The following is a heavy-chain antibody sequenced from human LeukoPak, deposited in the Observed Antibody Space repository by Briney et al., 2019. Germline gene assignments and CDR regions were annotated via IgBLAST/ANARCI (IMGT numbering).Heavy chain of an antibody. J-gene: IGHJ1*01. D-gene: IGHD6-13*01. V-gene: IGHV3-7*01. Sequence: GGSLRLSCAASGFTFSSYWMSWVRQTPGKELEWVANINHDESEKYYVDSVKGRFTISRDNAKNSLYLHMNSLRAEDTAVYYCARDKIAAATTGSSFHHWGQGTLVTVSS. CDR3: ARDKIAAATTGSSFHH. CDR2: INHDESEK. CDR1: GFTFSSYW.